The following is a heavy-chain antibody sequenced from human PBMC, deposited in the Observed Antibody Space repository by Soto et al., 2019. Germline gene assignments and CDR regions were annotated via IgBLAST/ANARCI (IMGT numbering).Heavy chain of an antibody. V-gene: IGHV4-4*02. CDR3: ARGEYGSGLRPQENAFDI. Sequence: PSETLSLTCAVSSGSISSSNWWSWVRQPPGKGLEWIGEIYHSGSTNYNPSLKSRVTISVDKSKNHFSLKLSSVTAADTAVYYCARGEYGSGLRPQENAFDIWGQGTMVTVSS. D-gene: IGHD3-10*01. J-gene: IGHJ3*02. CDR1: SGSISSSNW. CDR2: IYHSGST.